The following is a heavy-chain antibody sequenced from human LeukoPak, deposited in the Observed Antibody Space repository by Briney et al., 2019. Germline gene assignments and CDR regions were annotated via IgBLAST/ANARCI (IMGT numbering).Heavy chain of an antibody. CDR2: ISDSAATT. CDR1: GFTFSSYA. V-gene: IGHV3-23*01. Sequence: GASLRLSCAASGFTFSSYAMTWVRQAPGKGLEWVSIISDSAATTFYADSVKGRFTISRDNSKNTLYLQVNSLRAEDTAVYYRAKGGRAVSTTYYFDYWGQGTLVTVSS. D-gene: IGHD4-11*01. CDR3: AKGGRAVSTTYYFDY. J-gene: IGHJ4*02.